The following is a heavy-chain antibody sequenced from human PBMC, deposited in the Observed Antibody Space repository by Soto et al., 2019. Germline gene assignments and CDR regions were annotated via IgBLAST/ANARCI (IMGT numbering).Heavy chain of an antibody. CDR1: GGSFSGYY. Sequence: TSETLSLTCAVYGGSFSGYYWSWIRPPPGKGLEWIGEINHSGSTNYNPSLKSRVTISVDTSKNQFSLKLSSVTAADTAVYYCARGGIAAAGTFPRNWFDPWGQGTLVTSPQ. J-gene: IGHJ5*02. CDR3: ARGGIAAAGTFPRNWFDP. CDR2: INHSGST. D-gene: IGHD6-13*01. V-gene: IGHV4-34*01.